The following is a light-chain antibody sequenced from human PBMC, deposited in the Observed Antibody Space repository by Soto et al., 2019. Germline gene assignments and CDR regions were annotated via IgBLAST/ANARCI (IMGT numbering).Light chain of an antibody. J-gene: IGLJ1*01. CDR3: NSYSSTNFYV. V-gene: IGLV2-14*01. Sequence: QSVLAQPASVSGSPGQSITISCTGSFSDIAVFNYVSWYQQYPGRAPKLLIYQVTSRASGVSHRFSGSKSGNTASLTISGLQPEDEAEYYCNSYSSTNFYVFGTGKKVTVL. CDR1: FSDIAVFNY. CDR2: QVT.